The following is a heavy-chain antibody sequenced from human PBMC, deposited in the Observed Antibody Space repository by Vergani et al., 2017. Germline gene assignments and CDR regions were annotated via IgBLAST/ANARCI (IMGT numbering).Heavy chain of an antibody. CDR1: GGTFSSYA. V-gene: IGHV1-69*01. J-gene: IGHJ6*02. CDR3: AGTGYSSGWYAQYYYYYGMDV. CDR2: IIPIFGTA. Sequence: QVQLVQSGAEVKKPGSSVKVSCKASGGTFSSYAISWVRQAPGQGLEWMGGIIPIFGTANYAQKLQGRVTITADESTSTASMELSSLRSEDTAVYYCAGTGYSSGWYAQYYYYYGMDVWGQGTTVTVAS. D-gene: IGHD6-19*01.